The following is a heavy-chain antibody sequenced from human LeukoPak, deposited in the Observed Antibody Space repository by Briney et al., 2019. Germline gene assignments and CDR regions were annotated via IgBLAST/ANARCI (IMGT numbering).Heavy chain of an antibody. J-gene: IGHJ5*02. CDR2: INHSGST. CDR1: GGSFSGYY. V-gene: IGHV4-34*01. Sequence: SETLSLTCAVYGGSFSGYYWSWIRQPPGKGLEWIGVINHSGSTNYNPSLKSRVTISVDTSKNQFSLKLSSVTAADTAVYYCARGPPPPIVVVVAATRGGDWFDPWGQGTLVTVSS. D-gene: IGHD2-15*01. CDR3: ARGPPPPIVVVVAATRGGDWFDP.